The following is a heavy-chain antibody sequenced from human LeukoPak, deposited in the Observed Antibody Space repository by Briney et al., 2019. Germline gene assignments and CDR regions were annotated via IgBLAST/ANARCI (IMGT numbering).Heavy chain of an antibody. Sequence: NPSETLSLTCTVSGGSMNSYYGNWIRRPPGKGLEWIGYIHYSGSINYNPSLKSRVTMSVDPSKSQFSLKLSSVTAADTAVYYCARGSTPDYWGQGTLVTVSS. D-gene: IGHD1-26*01. V-gene: IGHV4-59*01. CDR1: GGSMNSYY. CDR3: ARGSTPDY. J-gene: IGHJ4*02. CDR2: IHYSGSI.